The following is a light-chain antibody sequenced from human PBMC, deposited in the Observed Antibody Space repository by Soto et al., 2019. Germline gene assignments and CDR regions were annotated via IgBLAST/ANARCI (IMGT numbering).Light chain of an antibody. CDR1: QSVSNY. V-gene: IGKV3-15*01. CDR3: QQYNSWLWT. Sequence: EIVLTQSPATLSLSPGERATLSCRASQSVSNYLAWYQQRPGQAPRLLIYGASTRATGIPARFSGSGSGTEFTLIISSLQSEDSAVYYCQQYNSWLWTFGQGTKVEIK. J-gene: IGKJ1*01. CDR2: GAS.